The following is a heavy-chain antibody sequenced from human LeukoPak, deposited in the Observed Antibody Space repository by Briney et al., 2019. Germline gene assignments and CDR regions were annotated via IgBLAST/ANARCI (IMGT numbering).Heavy chain of an antibody. D-gene: IGHD5-18*01. V-gene: IGHV3-48*01. CDR2: ISTGSSTI. CDR3: ARAGYSMDTEYFQH. Sequence: GGSLRLSCAASGFTFSSYSMIWVRQAPGKGLEWVSYISTGSSTICYADSVKGRFTISRDNAKNSLYLQMNSLRAEDTAVYYCARAGYSMDTEYFQHWGQGTLVTVSS. CDR1: GFTFSSYS. J-gene: IGHJ1*01.